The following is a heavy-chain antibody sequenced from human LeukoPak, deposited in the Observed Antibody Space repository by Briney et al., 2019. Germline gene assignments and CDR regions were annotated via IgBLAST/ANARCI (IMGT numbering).Heavy chain of an antibody. Sequence: ASVKVSCKVSGYTLTELSMHWVRQAPGKGIAWMGGFDPEDGETIYAQKFQGRVTMTEDTSTDTAYMELSSLRSEDTAVYYCATVVLLWFGEPRGNWFDPWGQGTLVTVSS. CDR2: FDPEDGET. D-gene: IGHD3-10*01. CDR3: ATVVLLWFGEPRGNWFDP. V-gene: IGHV1-24*01. CDR1: GYTLTELS. J-gene: IGHJ5*02.